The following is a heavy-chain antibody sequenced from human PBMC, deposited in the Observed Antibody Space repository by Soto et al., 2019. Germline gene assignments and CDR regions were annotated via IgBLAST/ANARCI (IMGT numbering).Heavy chain of an antibody. J-gene: IGHJ4*02. V-gene: IGHV4-59*01. CDR1: GGSSSSYY. Sequence: PLETLSLTCTVSGGSSSSYYWSWIRQPPGKGLEWIGYIYYSGSTNYNPSLKSRVTISVDTSKNQFSLKLSSVTADDTAVYYCARRTSSAWYFCDYWGLGTLVTVSS. D-gene: IGHD6-19*01. CDR3: ARRTSSAWYFCDY. CDR2: IYYSGST.